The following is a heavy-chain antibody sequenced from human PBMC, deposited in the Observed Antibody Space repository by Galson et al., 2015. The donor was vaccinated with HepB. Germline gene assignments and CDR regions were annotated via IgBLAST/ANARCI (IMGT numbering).Heavy chain of an antibody. CDR2: IRSKAYGGTT. V-gene: IGHV3-49*03. Sequence: SLRLSCAASGFTFGVFAMSWFRQDPGQGLVWVGFIRSKAYGGTTEYSASVKCRFTISRDDSKSIAYLQMNSRKTEDTAVYYCTRAPDYGDYVGFDYWGQGTLVTVSS. J-gene: IGHJ4*02. D-gene: IGHD4-17*01. CDR1: GFTFGVFA. CDR3: TRAPDYGDYVGFDY.